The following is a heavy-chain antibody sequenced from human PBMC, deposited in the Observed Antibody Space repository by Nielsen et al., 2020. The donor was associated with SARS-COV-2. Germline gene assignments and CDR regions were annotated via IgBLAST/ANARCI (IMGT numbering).Heavy chain of an antibody. J-gene: IGHJ5*02. Sequence: SGPTLVKPTQTLTLTCTFSGFSLSTSGVGVGWIRQPPGKALEWLALIYWDDDKRYSPSLKSRLTITKDTSKNQVVLTMTNMDPVDTATYYCAHFIVAPEQINWFDPWGQGTLVTVSS. CDR1: GFSLSTSGVG. CDR3: AHFIVAPEQINWFDP. V-gene: IGHV2-5*02. CDR2: IYWDDDK. D-gene: IGHD5-12*01.